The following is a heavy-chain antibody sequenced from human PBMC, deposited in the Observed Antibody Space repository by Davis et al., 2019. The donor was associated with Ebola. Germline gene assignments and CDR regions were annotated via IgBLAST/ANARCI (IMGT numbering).Heavy chain of an antibody. D-gene: IGHD3-16*01. CDR1: GFTFNAYW. V-gene: IGHV3-74*01. Sequence: GEFLKISCAASGFTFNAYWMHWVRQAPGRGLVWVARTNEYGSITNYADSVEGRFTISRDNAKNSLYLQMNSLRDEDTAVYYCTGGAFDIWGQGTMVTVSS. J-gene: IGHJ3*02. CDR3: TGGAFDI. CDR2: TNEYGSIT.